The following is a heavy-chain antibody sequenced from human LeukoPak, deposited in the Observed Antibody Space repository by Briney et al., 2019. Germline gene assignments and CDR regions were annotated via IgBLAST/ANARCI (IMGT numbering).Heavy chain of an antibody. V-gene: IGHV4-30-4*01. D-gene: IGHD3-3*01. J-gene: IGHJ4*02. CDR1: GGSIISADHY. CDR3: ARHVSSGYDFWSGPHYFDY. CDR2: IFYSGST. Sequence: SQTLSLTCTVSGGSIISADHYWSWIRQPPGKGLEWIGYIFYSGSTYYKSSLKSRLTISVDTSKNQFSLKLSSVTAADTAVYYCARHVSSGYDFWSGPHYFDYWGQGTLVSVS.